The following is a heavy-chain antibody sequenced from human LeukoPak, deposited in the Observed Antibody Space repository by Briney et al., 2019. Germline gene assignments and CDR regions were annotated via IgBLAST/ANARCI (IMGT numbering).Heavy chain of an antibody. J-gene: IGHJ4*02. D-gene: IGHD3-22*01. Sequence: SETLSLTCTVSGGSISSYYWSWIRQPAGKGLEWIGRTYTSGSTNYNPSLKSRVTMSVDTSKNQFSLKLSSVTAADTAVYYCARGSYYYDSSGYWLLGTWGQGTLVTVSS. CDR2: TYTSGST. V-gene: IGHV4-4*07. CDR1: GGSISSYY. CDR3: ARGSYYYDSSGYWLLGT.